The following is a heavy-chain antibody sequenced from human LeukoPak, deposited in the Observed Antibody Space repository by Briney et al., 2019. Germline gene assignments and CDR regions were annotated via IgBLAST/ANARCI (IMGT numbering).Heavy chain of an antibody. V-gene: IGHV4-38-2*01. CDR3: ARRGYSGSYYTFDS. Sequence: SETLSLTCAVSGYSISSGYYWVWIRQSPGKGLEWIGSIYHSGSTYYNPSLKSRVTISVDTSKNQFSLKLSSVTAADTAVYHCARRGYSGSYYTFDSWGQGTLVTVSS. J-gene: IGHJ4*02. D-gene: IGHD1-26*01. CDR1: GYSISSGYY. CDR2: IYHSGST.